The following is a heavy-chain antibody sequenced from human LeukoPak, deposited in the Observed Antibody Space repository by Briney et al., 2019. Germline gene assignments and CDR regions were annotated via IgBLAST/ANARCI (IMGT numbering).Heavy chain of an antibody. D-gene: IGHD6-19*01. Sequence: SGGSLRLSCAASGFTFTDYYMSWIRQAPGKGLEWISYIHSRGSTTYYADSVKGRFTISRDNAKNSLFLQMNSLRAEDTAVYYCAKSYSSGWWGQGTLVTVSS. J-gene: IGHJ4*02. V-gene: IGHV3-11*01. CDR3: AKSYSSGW. CDR2: IHSRGSTT. CDR1: GFTFTDYY.